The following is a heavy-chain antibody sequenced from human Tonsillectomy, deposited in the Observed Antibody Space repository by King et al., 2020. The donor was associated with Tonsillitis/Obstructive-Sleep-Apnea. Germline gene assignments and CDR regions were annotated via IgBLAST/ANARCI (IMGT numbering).Heavy chain of an antibody. J-gene: IGHJ6*02. CDR1: GGSISSYY. V-gene: IGHV4-59*08. CDR2: IDYSGST. Sequence: MQLQESGPGLVKPSETLSLTCTVSGGSISSYYWSWIRQPPGKGLEWIGYIDYSGSTNYNPSLKNRVTISVDTSKNQFSLKLSSVTAADTALYYCARSYDSGGWYYYGMDVWGQGTTVTVSS. D-gene: IGHD3-22*01. CDR3: ARSYDSGGWYYYGMDV.